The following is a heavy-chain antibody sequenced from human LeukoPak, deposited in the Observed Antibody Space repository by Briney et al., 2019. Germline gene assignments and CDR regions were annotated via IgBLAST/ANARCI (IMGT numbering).Heavy chain of an antibody. D-gene: IGHD3-3*01. Sequence: GGSLRLSCAASGFTFSSYAMSWVRQAPGKGLEWVGRIKSKTDGGTTDYAAPVKGRFTISRDDSKNTLYLQMNSLKTEDTAVYYCTTESISINDFWSGYRTLDYWGQGTLVTDSS. J-gene: IGHJ4*02. V-gene: IGHV3-15*01. CDR3: TTESISINDFWSGYRTLDY. CDR2: IKSKTDGGTT. CDR1: GFTFSSYA.